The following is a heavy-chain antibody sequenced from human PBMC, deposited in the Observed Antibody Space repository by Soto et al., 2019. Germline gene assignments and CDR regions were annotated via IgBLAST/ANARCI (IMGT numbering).Heavy chain of an antibody. CDR2: IYYSGST. V-gene: IGHV4-39*01. J-gene: IGHJ5*02. CDR1: GGSIVSSSYC. CDR3: ARQGRVTIFGVVRNWFDP. Sequence: PSETLSLTCTVSGGSIVSSSYCCVWIREPPWSGLEWIGSIYYSGSTYYNPSLKSRVTISVDTSKNQFSLKLSSVTAADTAVYYCARQGRVTIFGVVRNWFDPWGQGTLVTVSS. D-gene: IGHD3-3*01.